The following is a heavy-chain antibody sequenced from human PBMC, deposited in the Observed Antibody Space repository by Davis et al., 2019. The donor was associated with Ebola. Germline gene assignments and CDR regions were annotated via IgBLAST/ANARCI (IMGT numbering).Heavy chain of an antibody. CDR1: GFTFSSYG. CDR2: IWYDGSNK. D-gene: IGHD2-8*01. V-gene: IGHV3-33*01. J-gene: IGHJ6*02. Sequence: GGSLRLSCAASGFTFSSYGMHWVRQAPGKGLEWVAVIWYDGSNKYYADSVKGRFTISRDNSKNTLYLQMNSLRAEDTAVYYCAREMVRYYCGMDVWGQGTTVTVSS. CDR3: AREMVRYYCGMDV.